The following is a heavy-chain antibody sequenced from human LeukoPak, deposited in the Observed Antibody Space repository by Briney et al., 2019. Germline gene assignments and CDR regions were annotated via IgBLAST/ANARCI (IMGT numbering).Heavy chain of an antibody. CDR2: IYGSGII. CDR1: GGSISSYY. CDR3: ARDSGTTGEVKFDP. V-gene: IGHV4-4*07. Sequence: SETLSLTCTVSGGSISSYYWSWIRQPAGKGLEWIGRIYGSGIITYNPSLKSRVTMSVDTAKNQVSLRLSSVTAADTAVYYCARDSGTTGEVKFDPWGQGSLVTVSS. D-gene: IGHD3-10*01. J-gene: IGHJ5*02.